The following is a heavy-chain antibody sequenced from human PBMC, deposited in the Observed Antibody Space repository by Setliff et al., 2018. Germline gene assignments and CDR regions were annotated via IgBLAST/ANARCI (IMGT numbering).Heavy chain of an antibody. V-gene: IGHV1-3*04. D-gene: IGHD1-26*01. CDR1: GYTFSNYA. CDR2: INTRNGNT. Sequence: GASVKVSCKASGYTFSNYAMRWVRHAPGQRPEWMGWINTRNGNTESSHKFQGRVTITRDTSASTVYMELNSLTSEDTAIYYCARDRRANGIWFDPWGQGALVTVSS. CDR3: ARDRRANGIWFDP. J-gene: IGHJ5*02.